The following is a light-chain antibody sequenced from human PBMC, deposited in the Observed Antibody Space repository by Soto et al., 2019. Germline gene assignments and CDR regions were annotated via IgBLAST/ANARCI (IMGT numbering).Light chain of an antibody. CDR1: QSVGSNY. CDR3: QEYGSSRT. Sequence: EIVMTQSPGTLSLSPGENVTLSCRASQSVGSNYLAWYQQKPGQAPRLLIYGASNRATGIPDRFSGSGSGTDFTLTISRLEPEDFAVYYCQEYGSSRTFGQGTKVDIK. V-gene: IGKV3-20*01. CDR2: GAS. J-gene: IGKJ1*01.